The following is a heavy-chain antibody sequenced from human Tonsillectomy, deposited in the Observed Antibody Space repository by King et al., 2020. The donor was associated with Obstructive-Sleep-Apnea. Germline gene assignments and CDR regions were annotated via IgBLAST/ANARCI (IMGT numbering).Heavy chain of an antibody. V-gene: IGHV3-30*18. CDR2: ISDDGSRK. D-gene: IGHD4-17*01. CDR1: GFTFSSYG. CDR3: AKDVPSHLFGDYGD. Sequence: ESGGGVVQPGRSLRLSCGASGFTFSSYGMHWVRQAPGKGLEWVSLISDDGSRKYHADSVKGRFTISRDNSKNTLYLEMSSLRAEDTAIYYCAKDVPSHLFGDYGDWGQGTLVTVSS. J-gene: IGHJ4*02.